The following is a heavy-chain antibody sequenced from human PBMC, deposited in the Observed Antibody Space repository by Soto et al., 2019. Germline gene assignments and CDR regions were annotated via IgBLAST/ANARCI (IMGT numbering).Heavy chain of an antibody. D-gene: IGHD6-25*01. J-gene: IGHJ4*01. V-gene: IGHV3-20*04. Sequence: GGSLRLSCAGSGFTFSSYAMSWVRQAPGKGLEWISGINWNGASAGYADSVKGRFTISRDNAKNSLYLQMNSLRAEDTALYYCARGLNKAALSFEYWGQGTLVTVSS. CDR1: GFTFSSYA. CDR3: ARGLNKAALSFEY. CDR2: INWNGASA.